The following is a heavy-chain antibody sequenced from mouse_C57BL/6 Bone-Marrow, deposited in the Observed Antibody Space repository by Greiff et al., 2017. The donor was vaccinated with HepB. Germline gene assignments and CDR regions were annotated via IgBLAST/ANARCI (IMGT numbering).Heavy chain of an antibody. CDR2: IDPSDSET. J-gene: IGHJ1*03. V-gene: IGHV1-52*01. Sequence: QVQLQQSGAELVRPGSSVKLSCKASGYTFTSYWMHWVKQRPIQGLEWIGNIDPSDSETHYNQKFKDKATLTVDKSSSTAYMQLSSLTSEDSAVYYCARMNYKRYFDVWGTGTTVTVSS. CDR1: GYTFTSYW. D-gene: IGHD1-1*01. CDR3: ARMNYKRYFDV.